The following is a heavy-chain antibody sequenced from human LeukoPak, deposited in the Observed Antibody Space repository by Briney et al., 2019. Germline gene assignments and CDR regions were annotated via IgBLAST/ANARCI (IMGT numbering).Heavy chain of an antibody. CDR3: AKGRRDGYNFYFDY. CDR1: GFTFSSYA. Sequence: GGSLRLSCAASGFTFSSYAMSWVRQAPGKGLEWVSAISGSGGSTYYADSVKGRFTISRDNSKNTLYLRMNSLRAEDTAVYYCAKGRRDGYNFYFDYWGQGTLVTVSS. V-gene: IGHV3-23*01. D-gene: IGHD5-12*01. CDR2: ISGSGGST. J-gene: IGHJ4*02.